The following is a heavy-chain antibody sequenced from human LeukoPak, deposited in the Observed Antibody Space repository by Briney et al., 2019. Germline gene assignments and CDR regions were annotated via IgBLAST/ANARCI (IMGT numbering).Heavy chain of an antibody. J-gene: IGHJ4*02. CDR3: ARGLGGHDWSPIDY. CDR2: INHSGST. Sequence: SETLSLTCAVYGGSFSGYYWSWIRQPPGKGLEWIGEINHSGSTNYNPSLKSRVTISVDTSKNQFSLKLSSVTAADTAVYYCARGLGGHDWSPIDYWGQGALVTVSS. V-gene: IGHV4-34*01. D-gene: IGHD5-12*01. CDR1: GGSFSGYY.